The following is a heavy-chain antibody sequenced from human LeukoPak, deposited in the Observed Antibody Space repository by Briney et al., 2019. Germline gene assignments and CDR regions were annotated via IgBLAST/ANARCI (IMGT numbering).Heavy chain of an antibody. CDR1: GYSFSSYW. J-gene: IGHJ3*02. CDR3: ARQQGPANAFDT. CDR2: IYPGDSDT. V-gene: IGHV5-51*01. Sequence: GESLEISCKGSGYSFSSYWIAWVCQMPGKGLEWMGTIYPGDSDTRYSPSFQGQVTISADRSISTAYLQWSSLKASDTAMYYCARQQGPANAFDTWGQGTIVSVSS.